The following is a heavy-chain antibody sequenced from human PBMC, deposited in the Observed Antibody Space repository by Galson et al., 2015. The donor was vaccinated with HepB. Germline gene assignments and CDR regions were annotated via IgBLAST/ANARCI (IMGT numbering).Heavy chain of an antibody. CDR1: GGTFSSYA. Sequence: SVKVSCKASGGTFSSYAISWVRQAPGQGLEWMGIINPSGGSTSYAQKFQGRVTMTRDTSTSTVYMELSSLRSEGTAVYYCAREPPPHDIVATTLGLDYWGQGTLVTVSS. CDR3: AREPPPHDIVATTLGLDY. J-gene: IGHJ4*02. D-gene: IGHD5-12*01. CDR2: INPSGGST. V-gene: IGHV1-46*01.